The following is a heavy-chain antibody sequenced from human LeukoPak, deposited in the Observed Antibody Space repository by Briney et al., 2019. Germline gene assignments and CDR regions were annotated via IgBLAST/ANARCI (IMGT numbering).Heavy chain of an antibody. J-gene: IGHJ4*02. CDR3: ARRISWAAYYFDY. V-gene: IGHV3-21*01. D-gene: IGHD3-16*01. CDR2: ISSSSSYI. Sequence: GGSLRLSCTASGFTFSTYNMNWVRQPPGKGLEWVSSISSSSSYIYYADSVEGRFTISRDNAKNSLFLQVNSLRAEDTAVYYCARRISWAAYYFDYWGQGTLVTVSS. CDR1: GFTFSTYN.